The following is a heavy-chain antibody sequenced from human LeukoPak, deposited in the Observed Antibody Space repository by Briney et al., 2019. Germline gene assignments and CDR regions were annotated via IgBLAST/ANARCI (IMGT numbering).Heavy chain of an antibody. J-gene: IGHJ4*02. D-gene: IGHD5-24*01. Sequence: PGGSLRLSCAASGFTFSSYWMHWVRQAPGKGLVWVSRINSDGSITTYADSVRGRFTISRDNAKSTLYLQMNSLRAEDTAVYYCARGSRDGYNLNYWGQGTLVT. V-gene: IGHV3-74*01. CDR3: ARGSRDGYNLNY. CDR1: GFTFSSYW. CDR2: INSDGSIT.